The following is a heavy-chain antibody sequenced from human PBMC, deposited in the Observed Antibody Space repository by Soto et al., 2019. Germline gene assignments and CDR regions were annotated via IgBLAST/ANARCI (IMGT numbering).Heavy chain of an antibody. D-gene: IGHD4-17*01. CDR3: ATVNGDYVFEY. Sequence: QVQLVESGGGVVQPGRSLRLSCAASGFTFSRYGMHWVRQAPGKGLEWVAIIWYDGSNKNYADSVKGRFTISRDNSKNTPYLQMNSLRAEDTAVYYCATVNGDYVFEYWGQGTLVTLSS. J-gene: IGHJ4*02. V-gene: IGHV3-33*01. CDR1: GFTFSRYG. CDR2: IWYDGSNK.